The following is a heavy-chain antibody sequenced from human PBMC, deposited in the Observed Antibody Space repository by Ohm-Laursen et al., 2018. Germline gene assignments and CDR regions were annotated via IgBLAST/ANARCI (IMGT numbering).Heavy chain of an antibody. J-gene: IGHJ4*02. V-gene: IGHV4-59*10. CDR1: AGCFCGYY. Sequence: SVTLSFTSAVYAGCFCGYYWSWIPPPAGQGLDSIGRIYSRGNTDYNPSLNSLATISLNTSKNQFSLKLNSVTAADTAVYYCARGLVVNSGYDWGWDYWGQGALVTVSS. CDR3: ARGLVVNSGYDWGWDY. CDR2: IYSRGNT. D-gene: IGHD5-12*01.